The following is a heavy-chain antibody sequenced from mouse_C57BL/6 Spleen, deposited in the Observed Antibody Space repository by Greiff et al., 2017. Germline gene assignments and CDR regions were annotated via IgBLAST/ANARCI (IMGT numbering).Heavy chain of an antibody. CDR1: GYTFTDYN. J-gene: IGHJ2*01. V-gene: IGHV1-18*01. D-gene: IGHD1-1*01. CDR2: INPNNGGT. CDR3: ARIPYYYGSSYVGFDY. Sequence: EVQLQQSGPELVKPGASVKIPCKASGYTFTDYNMDWVKQSHGKSLEWIGDINPNNGGTIYNQKFKGQATLTVDKSSSTAYMALRSLTSEDTAVYYCARIPYYYGSSYVGFDYGGQGTTRTVSS.